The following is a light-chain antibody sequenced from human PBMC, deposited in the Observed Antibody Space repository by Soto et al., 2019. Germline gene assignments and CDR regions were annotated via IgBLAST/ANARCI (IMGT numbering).Light chain of an antibody. CDR2: YVS. Sequence: QSALTQPASVYGSPGQSITISCTGTSIYVGPYNYVSWYQHRPGKAPKLMIYYVSYGPSGVSNRVSGSKSANTASLTISGLQAEDEADYYCSSYTTSNTQVFGGGTKLTVL. CDR3: SSYTTSNTQV. V-gene: IGLV2-14*01. CDR1: SIYVGPYNY. J-gene: IGLJ3*02.